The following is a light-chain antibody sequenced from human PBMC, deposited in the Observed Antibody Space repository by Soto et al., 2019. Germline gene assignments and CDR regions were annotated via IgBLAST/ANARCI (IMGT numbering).Light chain of an antibody. V-gene: IGLV2-14*01. CDR1: SSDVGGYNY. CDR2: DVT. Sequence: QPAPTQPASVSGSPGQSITISCTGTSSDVGGYNYVSWYQQHPGKAPKIIIYDVTNRPSGVSNRFSGSKSGNTASLTISGLQAEDEADYYCISYTSTSTVVFGGGTKVTVL. J-gene: IGLJ2*01. CDR3: ISYTSTSTVV.